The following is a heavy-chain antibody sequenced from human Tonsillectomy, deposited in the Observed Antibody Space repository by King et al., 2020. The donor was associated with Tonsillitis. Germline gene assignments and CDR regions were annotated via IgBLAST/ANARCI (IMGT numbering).Heavy chain of an antibody. CDR2: IYHSGPT. V-gene: IGHV4-31*03. D-gene: IGHD4-17*01. CDR1: GDSLTSGGYF. CDR3: ARNRDYGDYVDF. Sequence: HVQLVESGPGLVRPSQTLSLICSVSGDSLTSGGYFWVWIRQHPDKGLEWIGSIYHSGPTYHTPSLRSRLFMSVDTSKNQFSLRLTSVTAADTAVYYCARNRDYGDYVDFWGQGTLVAVSS. J-gene: IGHJ4*02.